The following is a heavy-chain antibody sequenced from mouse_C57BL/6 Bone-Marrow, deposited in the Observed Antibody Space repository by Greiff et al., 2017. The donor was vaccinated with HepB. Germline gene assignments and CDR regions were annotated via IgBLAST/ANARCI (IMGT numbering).Heavy chain of an antibody. V-gene: IGHV5-16*01. Sequence: EVKLMESEGGLVQPGSSMKLSCTASGFTFSDYYMAWVRQVPEKGLEWVANINYDGSSTYYLDSLKSRFIISRDKAKNLLYLQMSSPKSEDTATYYCARWLPYDFDSGGQGTTLTASS. CDR3: ARWLPYDFDS. D-gene: IGHD2-2*01. CDR2: INYDGSST. J-gene: IGHJ2*01. CDR1: GFTFSDYY.